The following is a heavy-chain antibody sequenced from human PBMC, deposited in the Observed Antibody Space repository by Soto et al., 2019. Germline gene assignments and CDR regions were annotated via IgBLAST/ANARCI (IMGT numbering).Heavy chain of an antibody. J-gene: IGHJ4*02. CDR2: ILSDGSNK. CDR1: GFTLSSHA. D-gene: IGHD1-26*01. V-gene: IGHV3-30-3*01. Sequence: QVQLVESGGGVVQPGRSLRLSCAVSGFTLSSHAMHWVRQAPGKGLEWVALILSDGSNKYYADSVKGRFTTSRDNSKNTMYLQMNSLRVGDTAVYYCARDDEGGSDCDLGYWGQGALVTVSS. CDR3: ARDDEGGSDCDLGY.